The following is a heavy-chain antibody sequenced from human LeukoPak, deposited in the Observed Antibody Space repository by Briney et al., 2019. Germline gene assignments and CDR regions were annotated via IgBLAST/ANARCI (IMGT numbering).Heavy chain of an antibody. CDR3: AKDPSIPMITFGGVIGLGWFDP. Sequence: PGGSLRLSCAASGFTFSSYGMHWVRQAPGKGLEWVAVIWYDGSNKYYADSVKGRFTISRDNSKNTLYLQMNSLRAEDTAVYYCAKDPSIPMITFGGVIGLGWFDPWGQGTLVTVSS. CDR2: IWYDGSNK. J-gene: IGHJ5*02. CDR1: GFTFSSYG. V-gene: IGHV3-30*02. D-gene: IGHD3-16*01.